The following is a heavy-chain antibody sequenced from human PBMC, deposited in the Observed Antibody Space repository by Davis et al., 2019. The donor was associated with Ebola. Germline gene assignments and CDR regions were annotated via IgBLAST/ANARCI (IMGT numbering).Heavy chain of an antibody. V-gene: IGHV3-49*04. Sequence: GESLKISCAASGFVFSSYVMSWVRRAPGKGLEWVGFIRSKAYGGTTEYAASVKGRFTISRDDSKSIAYLQMNSLKTEDTAVYYCTRSMVRGVIQFFVYWGQGTLVTVSS. D-gene: IGHD3-10*01. CDR1: GFVFSSYV. CDR3: TRSMVRGVIQFFVY. CDR2: IRSKAYGGTT. J-gene: IGHJ4*02.